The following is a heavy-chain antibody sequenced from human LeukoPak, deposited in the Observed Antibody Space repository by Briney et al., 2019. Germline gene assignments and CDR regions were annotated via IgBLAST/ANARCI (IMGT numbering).Heavy chain of an antibody. J-gene: IGHJ5*02. Sequence: ASVKVSCKASSYTFTSYGISWVRQAPGQGLEWMGWISAYNGNTNYAQKLQGRVTMTTDTSTSTAYMELRSLRSDDTAVYYCARDFRSSNRENWFDPWGQGTLVTVSS. CDR3: ARDFRSSNRENWFDP. D-gene: IGHD2-2*01. CDR1: SYTFTSYG. CDR2: ISAYNGNT. V-gene: IGHV1-18*01.